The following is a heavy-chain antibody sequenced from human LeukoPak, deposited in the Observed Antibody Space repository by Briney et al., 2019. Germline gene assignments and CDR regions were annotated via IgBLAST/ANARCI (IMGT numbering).Heavy chain of an antibody. Sequence: GGSLRLSCAASGFTFSSYAVSWVRQAPGEGLEWVSAISGSGGSTYYADSVKGRFTISRDNSKNTLYLQMNSLRAEDTAVYYCAKDKSGATTSVWGQGTMVTVSS. CDR2: ISGSGGST. V-gene: IGHV3-23*01. CDR3: AKDKSGATTSV. D-gene: IGHD1-26*01. CDR1: GFTFSSYA. J-gene: IGHJ3*01.